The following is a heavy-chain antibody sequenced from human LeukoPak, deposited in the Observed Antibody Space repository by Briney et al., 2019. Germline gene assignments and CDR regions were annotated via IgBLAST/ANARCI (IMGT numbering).Heavy chain of an antibody. Sequence: GGSLRLSCAASGFTFSTMNWVRQAPGKGLEWVSYISSAGSTIYYADSVKGRFTISRDNAKNSLYLQMNSLRAEDTAVYYCARGNGPDYWGQGTLVTVSS. CDR3: ARGNGPDY. CDR2: ISSAGSTI. D-gene: IGHD2-8*01. V-gene: IGHV3-48*03. CDR1: GFTFST. J-gene: IGHJ4*02.